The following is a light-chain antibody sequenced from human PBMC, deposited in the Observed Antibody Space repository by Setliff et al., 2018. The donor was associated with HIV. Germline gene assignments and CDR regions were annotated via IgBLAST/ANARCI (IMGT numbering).Light chain of an antibody. Sequence: QSALTQPASVSGSPGQSITISCIGTSSDVGGYDFVSWYQQRPGKAPKLIIFDVTERPSGVSPRFSGSKSGNTASLTISGLQTEDEGDYYCSSYTSSSSDVFGTGTKVTVL. CDR3: SSYTSSSSDV. V-gene: IGLV2-14*03. J-gene: IGLJ1*01. CDR2: DVT. CDR1: SSDVGGYDF.